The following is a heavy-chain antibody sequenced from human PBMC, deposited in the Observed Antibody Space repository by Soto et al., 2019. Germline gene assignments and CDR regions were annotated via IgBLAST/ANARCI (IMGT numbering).Heavy chain of an antibody. D-gene: IGHD2-15*01. CDR2: IIPIFGTA. V-gene: IGHV1-69*01. CDR3: ARGMMGYCSGGSCYYSYYYYYGMDV. CDR1: GGTFSSYA. J-gene: IGHJ6*02. Sequence: QVQLVQSGAEVKKPGSSVKVSCKASGGTFSSYAISWVRQAPGQGLEWMGGIIPIFGTANYAQKFQGRVTITADESTSTGYMELSSRISEETVVYYCARGMMGYCSGGSCYYSYYYYYGMDVWGQGTTVTVSS.